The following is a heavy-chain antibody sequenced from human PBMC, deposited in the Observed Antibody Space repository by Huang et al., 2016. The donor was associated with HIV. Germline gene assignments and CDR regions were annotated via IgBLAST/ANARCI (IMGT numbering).Heavy chain of an antibody. CDR1: GGSISSYY. Sequence: QVQLQESGPGLVKPSETLSLTCTVSGGSISSYYGSWIRLPPGKGLEWIGYIFYSGSTNYNPSLSLKLSSVTDADTAVYYCARTFSKQLVGDWGQGTLVTVSS. CDR3: ARTFSKQLVGD. V-gene: IGHV4-59*01. CDR2: IFYSGST. D-gene: IGHD6-6*01. J-gene: IGHJ4*02.